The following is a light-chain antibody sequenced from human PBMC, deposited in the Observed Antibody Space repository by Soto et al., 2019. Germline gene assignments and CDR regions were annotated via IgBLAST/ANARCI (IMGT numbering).Light chain of an antibody. Sequence: QSALTQPPSVSGSPGQSVTISCTGTSSDVGKYNRVSWYQQPPGTAPKLMIYEVSNRPSGVPDRFSGSKSGNTASLTISGLQAEDEADYYCSSYTSSSTYVFGTGTKVTVL. CDR3: SSYTSSSTYV. V-gene: IGLV2-18*02. CDR1: SSDVGKYNR. CDR2: EVS. J-gene: IGLJ1*01.